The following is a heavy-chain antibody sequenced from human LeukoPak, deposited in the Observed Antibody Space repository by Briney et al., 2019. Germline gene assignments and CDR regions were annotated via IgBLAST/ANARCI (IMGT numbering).Heavy chain of an antibody. D-gene: IGHD4-17*01. Sequence: PSETLSLTCAVYGGSFSGYYWSWIRQPPGKGLEWIGEINHSGSTNYNPSLKSRVTISVDTSKNQFSLKLSSVTAADTAVYYCARRRTVTNFYYYYMDVWGKGTTVTVSS. J-gene: IGHJ6*03. V-gene: IGHV4-34*01. CDR1: GGSFSGYY. CDR3: ARRRTVTNFYYYYMDV. CDR2: INHSGST.